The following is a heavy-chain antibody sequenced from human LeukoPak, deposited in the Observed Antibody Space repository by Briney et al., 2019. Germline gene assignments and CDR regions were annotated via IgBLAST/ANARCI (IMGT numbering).Heavy chain of an antibody. J-gene: IGHJ4*02. Sequence: SETLSLTCAVYGGSFSGYYWSWIRQPPGKGLVWIGEINHSGSTNYNPSLKSRVTISVDTSKNQFSLKLSSVTAADTAVYYCARGGVHDYGVDYWGQGTLVTVSS. CDR3: ARGGVHDYGVDY. V-gene: IGHV4-34*01. D-gene: IGHD4-17*01. CDR2: INHSGST. CDR1: GGSFSGYY.